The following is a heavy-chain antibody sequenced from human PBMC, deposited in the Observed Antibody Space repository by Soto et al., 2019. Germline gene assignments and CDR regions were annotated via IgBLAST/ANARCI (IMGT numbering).Heavy chain of an antibody. CDR2: IYSGGST. V-gene: IGHV3-66*01. Sequence: EVQLVESGGGLVQPGGSLRLSCAASGFTVSSNYMSWVRQAPGKGLEWVSVIYSGGSTYYADSVKGRFTISRDNSKNTLYLQMNSLRAEDTAVYYCARERGIAAAGNWFDPWGQGTLVTVSS. J-gene: IGHJ5*02. CDR3: ARERGIAAAGNWFDP. CDR1: GFTVSSNY. D-gene: IGHD6-13*01.